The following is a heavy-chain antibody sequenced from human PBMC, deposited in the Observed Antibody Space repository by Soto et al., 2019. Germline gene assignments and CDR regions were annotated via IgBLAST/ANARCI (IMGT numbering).Heavy chain of an antibody. D-gene: IGHD2-15*01. CDR2: IYHSGIT. CDR3: ARVLRCSGGTCYPTGGWFDP. CDR1: GDSISRGVYS. V-gene: IGHV4-30-2*01. J-gene: IGHJ5*02. Sequence: SETLSLTCAVSGDSISRGVYSWSWIRHPPGKGLELIGYIYHSGITYYNPSVKSRVTMSVDRSKNQLFLTLSSVTAADTAVYYCARVLRCSGGTCYPTGGWFDPWGQGSLVTVSS.